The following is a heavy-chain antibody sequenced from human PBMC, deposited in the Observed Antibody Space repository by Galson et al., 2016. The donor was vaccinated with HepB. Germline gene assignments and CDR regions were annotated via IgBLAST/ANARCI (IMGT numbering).Heavy chain of an antibody. V-gene: IGHV1-3*01. CDR3: ARVKGWSTSGQDYYFDY. CDR1: GDLFISYV. J-gene: IGHJ4*02. CDR2: INVRSENT. Sequence: SVKVSCKASGDLFISYVIHWMRQAPGQRLEWMGWINVRSENTKYSDKFQGRVTISADESTSTAYMELSSLRSEDTAVYYCARVKGWSTSGQDYYFDYWGQGTLVTVSS. D-gene: IGHD6-19*01.